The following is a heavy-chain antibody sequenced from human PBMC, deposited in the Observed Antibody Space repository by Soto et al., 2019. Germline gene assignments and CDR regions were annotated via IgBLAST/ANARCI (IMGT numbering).Heavy chain of an antibody. Sequence: PSETLSLTCTVSGGSINTVNYYWSWIRQSPDKGLEWIGHIYNGGTTYNNPSLTSRVTISVDTSNNQFSLKLSSVSAADTAVYYCARQYSNAFDYWGQGTLVTV. CDR2: IYNGGTT. CDR1: GGSINTVNYY. CDR3: ARQYSNAFDY. D-gene: IGHD1-26*01. J-gene: IGHJ4*02. V-gene: IGHV4-30-4*01.